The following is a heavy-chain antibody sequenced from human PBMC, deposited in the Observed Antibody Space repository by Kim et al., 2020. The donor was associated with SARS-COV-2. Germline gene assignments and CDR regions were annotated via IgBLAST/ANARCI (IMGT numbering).Heavy chain of an antibody. CDR3: VRRSRLGDWYHFDY. CDR2: VFYTGNT. Sequence: SETLSLTCSVSGDSISSSSYSWVWIRQPPGKGLEWIGNVFYTGNTFYNPSLKSRVTISLDRSKNQFSLKLTSVTAADTAVYFCVRRSRLGDWYHFDYWGQGTLVTLSS. J-gene: IGHJ4*02. D-gene: IGHD3-9*01. V-gene: IGHV4-39*01. CDR1: GDSISSSSYS.